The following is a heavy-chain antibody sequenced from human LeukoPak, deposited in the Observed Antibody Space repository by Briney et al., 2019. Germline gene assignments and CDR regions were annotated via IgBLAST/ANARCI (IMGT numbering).Heavy chain of an antibody. J-gene: IGHJ5*02. D-gene: IGHD5-24*01. CDR2: IIPLFGTA. Sequence: ASVKVSCKASGGTFSNYAISWVRQAPGQGLEWMGGIIPLFGTANYAQKFQDRITITADESTSTAYMELSSLRSEDTAVFYCARDPLVEMLTTRGWFDPWGQGTLVTVSS. V-gene: IGHV1-69*13. CDR1: GGTFSNYA. CDR3: ARDPLVEMLTTRGWFDP.